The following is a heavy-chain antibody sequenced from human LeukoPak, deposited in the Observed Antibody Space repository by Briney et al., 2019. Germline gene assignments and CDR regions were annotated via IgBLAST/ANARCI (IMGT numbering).Heavy chain of an antibody. CDR2: INSDGSST. J-gene: IGHJ6*02. CDR3: AKPPPDNYHYYYGMDV. Sequence: GGSLRLSCAASGFTFSSYWMHWVRQAPGKGLVWVSRINSDGSSTSYADSVKGRFTISRDNAKNTLYLQMNSLRAEDTAVYYCAKPPPDNYHYYYGMDVWGQGTTVTVSS. V-gene: IGHV3-74*01. CDR1: GFTFSSYW.